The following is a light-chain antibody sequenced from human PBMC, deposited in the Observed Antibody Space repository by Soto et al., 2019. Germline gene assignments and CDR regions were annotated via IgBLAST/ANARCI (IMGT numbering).Light chain of an antibody. J-gene: IGLJ2*01. CDR1: SSDVGGYNF. CDR3: TSYTTSSTVV. CDR2: DVD. Sequence: QSALTQPDSVSGSPGQSITISCTGTSSDVGGYNFVSWYQHRPGKAPQLIIYDVDDRPSGVSDRFSGSSSGNTASLTISGLQAEDEANYYCTSYTTSSTVVFGGGTKLTVL. V-gene: IGLV2-14*03.